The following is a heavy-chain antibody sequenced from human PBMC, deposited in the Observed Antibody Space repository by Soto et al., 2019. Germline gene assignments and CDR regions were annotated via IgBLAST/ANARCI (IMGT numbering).Heavy chain of an antibody. J-gene: IGHJ6*02. D-gene: IGHD1-26*01. CDR2: INPNSGGT. CDR1: GYTFTGYY. CDR3: ARDLVGGSGSYYLHYYYYGMDV. Sequence: ASVKVSCKASGYTFTGYYMHWVRQAPGQGLEWMGWINPNSGGTNYAQKFQGRVTMTRDTSISTAYMELSRLRSDDTAVYYCARDLVGGSGSYYLHYYYYGMDVWGQGTTVTVSS. V-gene: IGHV1-2*02.